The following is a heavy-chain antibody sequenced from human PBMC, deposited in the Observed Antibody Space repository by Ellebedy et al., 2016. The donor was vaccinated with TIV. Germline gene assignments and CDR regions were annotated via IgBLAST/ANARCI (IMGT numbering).Heavy chain of an antibody. CDR3: AREGYCSSKSCYYYYGMDV. CDR2: ISSSSSYT. CDR1: GFTFSRYA. D-gene: IGHD2-2*01. J-gene: IGHJ6*02. V-gene: IGHV3-11*06. Sequence: PGGSLRLSCAASGFTFSRYAMSWIRQAPGKGLEWVSYISSSSSYTNYADSVKGRFTISRDNAKNSLYLQMNSLRDEDTAVYYCAREGYCSSKSCYYYYGMDVWGQGTTVTVSS.